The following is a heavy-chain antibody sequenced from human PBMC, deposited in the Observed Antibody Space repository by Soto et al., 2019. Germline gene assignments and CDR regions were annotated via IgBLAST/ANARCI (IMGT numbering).Heavy chain of an antibody. Sequence: SETLSLTCAVYGGSFSGYYWSWIRQPPGKGLEWIGEINHSGSTNYNPSLKSRVTISVDTSKNQFSLKLSSVTAADTAVYYCARGRKRTGTTTGVGAFDIWGQGTMVTVSS. CDR1: GGSFSGYY. J-gene: IGHJ3*02. CDR2: INHSGST. D-gene: IGHD1-1*01. V-gene: IGHV4-34*01. CDR3: ARGRKRTGTTTGVGAFDI.